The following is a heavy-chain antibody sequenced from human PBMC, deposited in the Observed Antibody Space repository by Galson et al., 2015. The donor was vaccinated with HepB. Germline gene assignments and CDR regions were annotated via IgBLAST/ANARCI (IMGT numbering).Heavy chain of an antibody. Sequence: SLRLSCAASGFTFSSYAMHWVRQAPGKGLEWVAVISYDGSNKYYADSVKGRFTISRDDSKNTAYLQMNSLKTEDTAVYYCTRLLEQQLTYYYYYYGMDVWGQGTTVTVSS. CDR2: ISYDGSNK. V-gene: IGHV3-30-3*01. CDR1: GFTFSSYA. CDR3: TRLLEQQLTYYYYYYGMDV. J-gene: IGHJ6*02. D-gene: IGHD6-13*01.